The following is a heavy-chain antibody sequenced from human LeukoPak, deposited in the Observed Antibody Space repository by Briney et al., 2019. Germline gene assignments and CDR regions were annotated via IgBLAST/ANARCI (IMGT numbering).Heavy chain of an antibody. D-gene: IGHD3-10*01. CDR3: ATGERMVRGDGVDY. J-gene: IGHJ4*02. V-gene: IGHV3-66*01. CDR2: IYSGGST. Sequence: GGSLRLSCAASEFTVRNNYMSWVRQAPGKGLEWGSVIYSGGSTYYADSVKGRFTISRDNSNNTLYLPMNSLRAEHTAVYFCATGERMVRGDGVDYWGQGTLVTVSS. CDR1: EFTVRNNY.